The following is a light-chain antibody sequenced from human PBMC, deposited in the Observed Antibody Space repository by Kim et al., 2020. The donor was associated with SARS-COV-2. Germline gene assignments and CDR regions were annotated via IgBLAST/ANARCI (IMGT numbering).Light chain of an antibody. CDR3: CSYAGTTTLV. CDR2: EVT. CDR1: SSDVGYYNL. J-gene: IGLJ2*01. Sequence: GQSFTISATGTSSDVGYYNLVSWYQQHPGKAPKLMISEVTKRPSGVSNRFSGSKSGNTASLTISGLQAEDEADYYCCSYAGTTTLVFGGGTKLTVL. V-gene: IGLV2-23*02.